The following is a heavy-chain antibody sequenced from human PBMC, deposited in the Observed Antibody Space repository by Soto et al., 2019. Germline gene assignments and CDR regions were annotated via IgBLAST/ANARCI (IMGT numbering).Heavy chain of an antibody. D-gene: IGHD4-17*01. CDR3: AHYGDYVPRFDY. CDR1: GFSLSTSGVG. CDR2: IYWDDDK. V-gene: IGHV2-5*02. J-gene: IGHJ4*02. Sequence: QITLKESGPTLVKPTQTLTLTCTFSGFSLSTSGVGVGWIRQPPGKALEWLALIYWDDDKRYSPSLKSRLTIXKXTSKNQVVLTMTNMDPVDTATYYCAHYGDYVPRFDYWGQGTLVTVSS.